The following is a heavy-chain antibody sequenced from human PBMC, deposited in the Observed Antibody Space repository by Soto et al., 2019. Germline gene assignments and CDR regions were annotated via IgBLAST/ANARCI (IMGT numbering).Heavy chain of an antibody. D-gene: IGHD2-2*01. CDR2: ISAYNGNT. CDR1: GYTFTSYG. J-gene: IGHJ5*02. V-gene: IGHV1-18*01. CDR3: TREARGLDCSSTSCYGDP. Sequence: ASVKVSCKASGYTFTSYGVSWVRQAPGQGLEWMGWISAYNGNTNYAQKLQGRVTMTTDTSTSTAYMELRSLRSDDKAVYYSTREARGLDCSSTSCYGDPWGKGTLVTVSS.